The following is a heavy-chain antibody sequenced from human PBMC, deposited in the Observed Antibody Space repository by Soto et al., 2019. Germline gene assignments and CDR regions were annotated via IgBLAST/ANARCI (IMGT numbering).Heavy chain of an antibody. Sequence: EVQLVESGGGLVQPGGSLRLSCVASGFTFSSSEMYWVRQAPGKGLEWVSYIPPAGQPIFYADSVKGRFTISRDNAKNSLYLQMNSLRAEDTAVYYCARRGSSWGQGTMVTVSS. V-gene: IGHV3-48*03. CDR2: IPPAGQPI. CDR3: ARRGSS. D-gene: IGHD2-2*01. J-gene: IGHJ3*01. CDR1: GFTFSSSE.